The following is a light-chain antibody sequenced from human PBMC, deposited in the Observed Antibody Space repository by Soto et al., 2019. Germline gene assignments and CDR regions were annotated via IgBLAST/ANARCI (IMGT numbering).Light chain of an antibody. CDR2: DVS. Sequence: QSALTQPASVSGSPGQSITISCTGTSSGVGGYNYVSWYQQHPGRAPQLMIYDVSHRPSGVSNRFSGSRSGNTASLTISGLQAEDEADYYCSSYATSTTVLFGGGTKLTVL. CDR1: SSGVGGYNY. CDR3: SSYATSTTVL. V-gene: IGLV2-14*03. J-gene: IGLJ2*01.